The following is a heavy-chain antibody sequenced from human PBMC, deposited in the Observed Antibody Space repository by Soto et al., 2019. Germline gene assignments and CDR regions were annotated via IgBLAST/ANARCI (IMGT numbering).Heavy chain of an antibody. CDR1: GFPFGDHA. V-gene: IGHV3-23*01. CDR3: AKDLYVQPPSGWFDP. CDR2: ITGRGDTT. Sequence: GSLRLSCAASGFPFGDHAMHWVRHAPGKGLEWVSAITGRGDTTYYADSVKGRFTVSRDNSKNTLFLQMMSLRAEDTAVYYCAKDLYVQPPSGWFDPWGQGTVVTVSS. J-gene: IGHJ5*02. D-gene: IGHD1-26*01.